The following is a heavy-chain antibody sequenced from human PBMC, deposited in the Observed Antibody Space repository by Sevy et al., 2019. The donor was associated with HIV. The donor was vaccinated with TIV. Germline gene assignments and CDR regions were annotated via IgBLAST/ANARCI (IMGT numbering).Heavy chain of an antibody. CDR2: IYPGDSDT. D-gene: IGHD6-13*01. V-gene: IGHV5-51*01. CDR1: GYSFTSYW. CDR3: ARLKSSYSSSWYGASDYYYYYYMDV. Sequence: GESLKISCKGSGYSFTSYWIGWVRQMPGKGLEWMGIIYPGDSDTRYSPSFQGQVTISADKSIRTAYLQWSSLKASDTAMYYCARLKSSYSSSWYGASDYYYYYYMDVWGKGTTVTVSS. J-gene: IGHJ6*03.